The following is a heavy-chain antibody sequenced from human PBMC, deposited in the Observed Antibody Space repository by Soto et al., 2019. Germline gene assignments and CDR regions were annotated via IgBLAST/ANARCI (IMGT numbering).Heavy chain of an antibody. D-gene: IGHD6-13*01. CDR3: AKPREAAAVDYYYYYMDV. J-gene: IGHJ6*03. Sequence: VQLLESGGGLVQPGGSLRLSCAASGFTFSSYAMSWVRQAPGKGLEWVSAISGSGGSTYYADSVKGRFTISRDNSKNTLYLQMNSLRAEDTAVYYCAKPREAAAVDYYYYYMDVWGKGTTVTVSS. CDR2: ISGSGGST. V-gene: IGHV3-23*01. CDR1: GFTFSSYA.